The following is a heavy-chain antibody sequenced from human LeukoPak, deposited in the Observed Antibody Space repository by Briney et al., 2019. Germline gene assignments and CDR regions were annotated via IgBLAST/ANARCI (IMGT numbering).Heavy chain of an antibody. D-gene: IGHD6-19*01. CDR2: ISYDGSNK. V-gene: IGHV3-30-3*01. J-gene: IGHJ4*02. CDR1: GFTFSSYA. Sequence: PGGSLRLSCAASGFTFSSYAMHWVRQAPGKGLEWVAVISYDGSNKYYADSVKGRFTISRDNSKNTLYLQMNSLRAEDTAVYYCATVIHEQWLYRFDYWGQGTLVTVSS. CDR3: ATVIHEQWLYRFDY.